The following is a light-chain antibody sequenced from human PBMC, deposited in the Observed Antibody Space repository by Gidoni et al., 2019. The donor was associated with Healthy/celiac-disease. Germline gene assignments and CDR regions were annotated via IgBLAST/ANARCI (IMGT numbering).Light chain of an antibody. V-gene: IGLV2-11*01. CDR2: DVS. CDR3: CSYAGSYV. Sequence: QSALTQPRTVSGSPGQSVTISCTGTSSDVGGYNYVAWYQQHPGKAPKLMISDVSKRPSGVPDRFSGSKSGNTASLTISGLQAEDEADYYCCSYAGSYVFGTATKVTVL. CDR1: SSDVGGYNY. J-gene: IGLJ1*01.